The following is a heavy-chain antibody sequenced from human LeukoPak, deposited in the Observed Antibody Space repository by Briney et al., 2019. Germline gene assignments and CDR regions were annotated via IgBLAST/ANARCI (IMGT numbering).Heavy chain of an antibody. J-gene: IGHJ4*02. CDR2: IIPIFGTA. CDR1: GGTFSSYA. D-gene: IGHD1-26*01. Sequence: SVKVSCKASGGTFSSYAISWVRQAPGLGLEWMGGIIPIFGTANYAQKFQGRVTITADESTSTAYMELSSLRSEDTAVYYCAHWPVSNLGAKVYWGQGTLVTVSS. V-gene: IGHV1-69*01. CDR3: AHWPVSNLGAKVY.